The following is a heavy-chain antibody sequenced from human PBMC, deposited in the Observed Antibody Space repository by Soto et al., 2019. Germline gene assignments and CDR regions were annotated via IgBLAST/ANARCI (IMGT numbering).Heavy chain of an antibody. V-gene: IGHV1-69*01. CDR2: IIPIFGTA. CDR3: ARGGDYVKPEFDP. J-gene: IGHJ5*02. Sequence: GQGLEWMGGIIPIFGTANYAQKFQGRVTITADESTSTAYMELSSLRSEDTAVYYCARGGDYVKPEFDPWGQGILVSVPS. D-gene: IGHD4-17*01.